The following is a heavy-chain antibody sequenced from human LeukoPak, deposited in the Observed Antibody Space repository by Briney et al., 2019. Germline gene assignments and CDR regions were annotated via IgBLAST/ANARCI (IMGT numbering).Heavy chain of an antibody. J-gene: IGHJ4*02. CDR3: AREEYSSGWYADY. CDR1: GGSFSGYY. CDR2: IYSSGIT. D-gene: IGHD6-19*01. Sequence: SETLSLTCAVYGGSFSGYYWNWIRQPAGKGLEWIGRIYSSGITHYNPSLKSRVTMSVDTSKNQFSLRLSSVTAADTAVYYCAREEYSSGWYADYWGQGTRVTVSS. V-gene: IGHV4-4*07.